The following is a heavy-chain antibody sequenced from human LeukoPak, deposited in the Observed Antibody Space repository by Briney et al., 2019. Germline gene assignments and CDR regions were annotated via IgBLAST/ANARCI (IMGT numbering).Heavy chain of an antibody. Sequence: GGSLRLSCAASGFTFSSYSMNWVRQAPGKGLEWFSSISSSSSYIYYADSVKGRFTISRDNAKNSLYLQMNSLRAEDTAVYYCAREFSHYYDSSGYRWWGQGTLVTVSS. CDR3: AREFSHYYDSSGYRW. D-gene: IGHD3-22*01. J-gene: IGHJ4*02. V-gene: IGHV3-21*01. CDR2: ISSSSSYI. CDR1: GFTFSSYS.